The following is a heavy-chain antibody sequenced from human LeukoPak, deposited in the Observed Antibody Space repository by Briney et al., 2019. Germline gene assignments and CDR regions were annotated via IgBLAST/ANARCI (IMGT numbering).Heavy chain of an antibody. V-gene: IGHV1-18*01. CDR1: GYTFTSYG. CDR2: ISAYNGAT. CDR3: ARDTYTTETAMDV. J-gene: IGHJ6*03. D-gene: IGHD4-17*01. Sequence: ASVKVSCKASGYTFTSYGISWVRQAPGQGLEWMGWISAYNGATDYPQNLQDRVTLTTDTSTSTAYMELRSLRSDDTAVYYCARDTYTTETAMDVWGKGTTVTVSS.